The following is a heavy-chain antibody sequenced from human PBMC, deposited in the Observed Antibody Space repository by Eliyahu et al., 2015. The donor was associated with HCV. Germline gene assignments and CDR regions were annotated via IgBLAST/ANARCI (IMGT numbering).Heavy chain of an antibody. Sequence: QVQLVQSGAEVKKPGASVKVSCKASGYTFTGYYXPWVRQAPGQGLEWMGRINPNSGDTNYAQKLQGRVTMTRDTSINTAYMELNGLSSDDTAVYYCARVLFNMNFDWISETNAFDIWGQGTMVTVSS. V-gene: IGHV1-2*06. CDR1: GYTFTGYY. CDR3: ARVLFNMNFDWISETNAFDI. CDR2: INPNSGDT. J-gene: IGHJ3*02. D-gene: IGHD3-9*01.